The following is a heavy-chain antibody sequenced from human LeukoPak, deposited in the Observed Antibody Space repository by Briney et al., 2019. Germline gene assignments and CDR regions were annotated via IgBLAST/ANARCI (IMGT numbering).Heavy chain of an antibody. D-gene: IGHD2-2*01. CDR3: ARRGYCSSTSCGTNNWFDP. J-gene: IGHJ5*02. V-gene: IGHV4-38-2*01. CDR2: IYHSGSA. Sequence: PSETLSLTCAVSGYSISSGYYWGWIRQPPGKGLEWIGSIYHSGSAYYNPSLKSRVTISVDTSKNQFSLELSSVTAADTAVYYCARRGYCSSTSCGTNNWFDPWGQGTLVTVSS. CDR1: GYSISSGYY.